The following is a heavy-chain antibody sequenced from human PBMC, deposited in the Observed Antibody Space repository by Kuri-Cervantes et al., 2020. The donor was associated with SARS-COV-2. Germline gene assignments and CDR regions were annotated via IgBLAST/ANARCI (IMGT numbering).Heavy chain of an antibody. J-gene: IGHJ6*03. D-gene: IGHD2-2*01. CDR3: TRPREYQLLYMDV. V-gene: IGHV4-34*01. CDR1: GGSFSGYY. CDR2: INHSGST. Sequence: SQTLSLTCAVYGGSFSGYYWSWIRQPPGKGLEWIGEINHSGSTNYNPSLKSRVTISVDTSKNQFSLKLSSVTAADTAVYYCTRPREYQLLYMDVWGKGTTVTVSS.